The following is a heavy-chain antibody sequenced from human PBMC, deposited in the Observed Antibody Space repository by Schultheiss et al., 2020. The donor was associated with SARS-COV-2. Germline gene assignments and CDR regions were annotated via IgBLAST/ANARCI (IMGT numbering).Heavy chain of an antibody. J-gene: IGHJ4*02. CDR2: INHSGST. CDR1: GGSISCSY. D-gene: IGHD2-8*01. CDR3: ARAPLYED. Sequence: SETLSLTCTVSGGSISCSYWKWIRQPPGKGLEWIGEINHSGSTNYNPSLKSRVTISVDTSKNQFSLKLSSVTAADTAVYYCARAPLYEDWGQGTLVTVSS. V-gene: IGHV4-34*01.